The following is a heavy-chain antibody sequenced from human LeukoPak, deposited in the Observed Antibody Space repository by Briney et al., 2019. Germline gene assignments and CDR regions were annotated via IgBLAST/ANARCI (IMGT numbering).Heavy chain of an antibody. CDR3: ARHSGYHSTMYLDY. D-gene: IGHD3-22*01. V-gene: IGHV1-69*13. J-gene: IGHJ4*02. Sequence: SVKVSCKASGGTFNSYAISWVRQAPGQGLEWMGGITAIFRTTNYAQKFQGRVTITADESMSTVYMEQSSLRSEDTAVYYCARHSGYHSTMYLDYWGQGTLVTVSS. CDR1: GGTFNSYA. CDR2: ITAIFRTT.